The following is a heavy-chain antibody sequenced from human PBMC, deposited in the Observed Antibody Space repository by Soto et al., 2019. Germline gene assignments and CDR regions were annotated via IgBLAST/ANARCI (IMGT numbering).Heavy chain of an antibody. J-gene: IGHJ6*02. CDR1: GGTFSSYA. CDR3: ASSGPSWSGNYYYYGMDV. Sequence: QVQLVQSGAEVKKPGSSVKVSCKASGGTFSSYAISWVRQAPGQGLEWMGGIIPIFGTANYAQKFQGRVPITADESTSPAYMELSSLRAEDTAVYYCASSGPSWSGNYYYYGMDVWGQGTTVTVSS. D-gene: IGHD3-3*01. V-gene: IGHV1-69*12. CDR2: IIPIFGTA.